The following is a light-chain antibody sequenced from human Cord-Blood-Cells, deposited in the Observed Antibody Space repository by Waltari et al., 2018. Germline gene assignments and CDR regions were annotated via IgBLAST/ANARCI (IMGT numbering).Light chain of an antibody. J-gene: IGKJ1*01. CDR1: QSISSW. Sequence: DIQMTQSPSTLSASVGTRLTITCRASQSISSWLAWYQPKPGKAPKLLIYQASSLASGVPSRFSGIGSGTEFTLTISSLQPDDFATYYCQQYNSYWTFGQGTKVEIK. V-gene: IGKV1-5*03. CDR2: QAS. CDR3: QQYNSYWT.